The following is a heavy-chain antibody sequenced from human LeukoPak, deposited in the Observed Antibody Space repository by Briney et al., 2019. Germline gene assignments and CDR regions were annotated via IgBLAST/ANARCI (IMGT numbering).Heavy chain of an antibody. D-gene: IGHD3-22*01. CDR1: GFTFSSYG. Sequence: GGSLRLSCAASGFTFSSYGMHWVRQAPGKGLEWVAFIRYDGSNKYYADSVKGRLTISRDNSKNTLYLQMNSLRAEDTAVYYCAKDLRRDSSGYYAFDIWGQGTMVTVSS. CDR2: IRYDGSNK. CDR3: AKDLRRDSSGYYAFDI. J-gene: IGHJ3*02. V-gene: IGHV3-30*02.